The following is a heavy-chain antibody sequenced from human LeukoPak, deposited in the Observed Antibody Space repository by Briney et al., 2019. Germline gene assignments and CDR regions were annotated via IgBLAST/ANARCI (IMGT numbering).Heavy chain of an antibody. J-gene: IGHJ4*02. D-gene: IGHD6-19*01. V-gene: IGHV1-69*05. CDR1: GGTFSSYA. Sequence: PVKVSCKASGGTFSSYAISWVRQALGQGLECMGMIIPIFGTANYAQKFQGRVTITTDESTSTAYMELSSLRSEDTAMYYCARGRPSSGLVYWGQGTLVTVSS. CDR2: IIPIFGTA. CDR3: ARGRPSSGLVY.